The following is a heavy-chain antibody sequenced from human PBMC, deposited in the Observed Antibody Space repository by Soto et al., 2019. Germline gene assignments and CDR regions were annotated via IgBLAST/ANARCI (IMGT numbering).Heavy chain of an antibody. CDR1: GFTFSSYS. J-gene: IGHJ3*02. Sequence: EVQLVESGGGLVQPGGSLRLSCAASGFTFSSYSMNSVRQAPGKGLEWVSYISSGSAAIYYADSVKGRFTISRDNAKNSLYLQMNSLRDEDTAVYCCARGSDAFDIWGQGTMITVSS. CDR2: ISSGSAAI. CDR3: ARGSDAFDI. V-gene: IGHV3-48*02.